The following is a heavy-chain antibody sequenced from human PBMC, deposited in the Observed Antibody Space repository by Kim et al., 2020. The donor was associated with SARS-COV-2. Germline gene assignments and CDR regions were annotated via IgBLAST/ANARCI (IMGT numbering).Heavy chain of an antibody. D-gene: IGHD1-20*01. CDR1: GYSFTSYW. Sequence: GESLKISCKGSGYSFTSYWIGWVRQMPGKGLEWMGIIYPGDSDTRYSPSFQGQVTISADKSISTAYLQWSSLKASDTAMYYCARPLITGTAGDDAFDIWGQGTMVTVSS. V-gene: IGHV5-51*01. J-gene: IGHJ3*02. CDR3: ARPLITGTAGDDAFDI. CDR2: IYPGDSDT.